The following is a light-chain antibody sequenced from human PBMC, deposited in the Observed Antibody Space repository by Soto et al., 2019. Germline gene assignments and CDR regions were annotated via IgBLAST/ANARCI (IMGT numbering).Light chain of an antibody. CDR1: QSVSSK. Sequence: EIVMQQSPATLSVSPGAGAPLSCRASQSVSSKLAWYQQKPGQAPRLLIYGAFTRATGIPARFSGSGSGTDFTLTISSLQPEEFATYYCKQSYSTLIAVGQGKRLGIK. V-gene: IGKV3-15*01. J-gene: IGKJ5*01. CDR2: GAF. CDR3: KQSYSTLIA.